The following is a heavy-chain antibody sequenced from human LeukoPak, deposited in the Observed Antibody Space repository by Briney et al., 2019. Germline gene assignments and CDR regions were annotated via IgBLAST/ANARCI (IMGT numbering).Heavy chain of an antibody. CDR3: ARGNGSN. V-gene: IGHV3-7*04. D-gene: IGHD1-1*01. J-gene: IGHJ4*02. CDR2: TKQDGTES. Sequence: GGSLRLSCAASGFTFSTSWMGWVRQVPGKGLEWVANTKQDGTESQYVDTVKGRFTISRDNTKNSLFLQMNSLTTEDTAVYYCARGNGSNWGQGVLVAVSS. CDR1: GFTFSTSW.